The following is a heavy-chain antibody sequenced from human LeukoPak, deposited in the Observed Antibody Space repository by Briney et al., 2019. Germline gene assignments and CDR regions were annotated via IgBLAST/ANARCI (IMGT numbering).Heavy chain of an antibody. CDR3: ARYDLVDAFDI. Sequence: PGGSLRLSCAASGFTFGNYAMNWVRQAPGKGLEWVSSISSSSSYIYYADSVKGRFTISRDNAKNSLYLQMNSLRAEDTAVYYCARYDLVDAFDIWGQGTMVTVSS. J-gene: IGHJ3*02. CDR1: GFTFGNYA. CDR2: ISSSSSYI. D-gene: IGHD3-3*01. V-gene: IGHV3-21*01.